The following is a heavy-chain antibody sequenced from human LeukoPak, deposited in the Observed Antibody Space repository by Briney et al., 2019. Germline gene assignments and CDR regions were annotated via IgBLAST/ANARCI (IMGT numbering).Heavy chain of an antibody. CDR3: ARGVDYYGV. Sequence: PSETLSLTCTVSGGSISGDYWSWIRQSPGKGLEWIGEINHSGGTNYNPSLKSRVTISVDTSKKQFSLKLSSVTAADTAVYYCARGVDYYGVWGQGTLVTVSS. D-gene: IGHD3-10*01. V-gene: IGHV4-34*01. CDR2: INHSGGT. CDR1: GGSISGDY. J-gene: IGHJ4*02.